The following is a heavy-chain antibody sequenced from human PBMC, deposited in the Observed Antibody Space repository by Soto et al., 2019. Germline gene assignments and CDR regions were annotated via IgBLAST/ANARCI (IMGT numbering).Heavy chain of an antibody. J-gene: IGHJ4*02. V-gene: IGHV3-7*01. Sequence: VGSLRLSCAASGFTFSSYWMSWVRQAPGKGLEWVANIKQDGSEKYYVDSVKGRFTISRDNAKNSLYLQMNSLRAEDTAVYYCARDDCSGGSCYSFGYWGQGTLVTVSS. CDR1: GFTFSSYW. CDR3: ARDDCSGGSCYSFGY. D-gene: IGHD2-15*01. CDR2: IKQDGSEK.